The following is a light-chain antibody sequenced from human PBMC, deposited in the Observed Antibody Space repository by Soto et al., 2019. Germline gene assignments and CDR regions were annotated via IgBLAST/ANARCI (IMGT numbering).Light chain of an antibody. CDR3: SSYTSSSTLV. J-gene: IGLJ1*01. CDR2: EVN. V-gene: IGLV2-14*01. CDR1: SSDVGGYTY. Sequence: QSALTQPASVSGSPGQSITISCTGTSSDVGGYTYVSWYHQHPGKAPKLMIYEVNKRPSGVSNRFSVSKSGNTASLTISGLQAEDEADYYCSSYTSSSTLVFGTGTKVTVL.